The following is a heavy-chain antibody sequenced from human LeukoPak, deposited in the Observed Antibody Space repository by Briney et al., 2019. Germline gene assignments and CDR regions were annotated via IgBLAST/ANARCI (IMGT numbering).Heavy chain of an antibody. CDR1: GFTFSSYA. J-gene: IGHJ2*01. CDR2: ISSNGGST. CDR3: AREYHPNWYFDL. Sequence: GGSLRLSCAASGFTFSSYAMHWVRQAPGKGLEYVSAISSNGGSTYYVNSVKGRFTISRDNAKNSLYLQMNSLRAEHTAVYYCAREYHPNWYFDLWGRGTLVTVSS. V-gene: IGHV3-64*01.